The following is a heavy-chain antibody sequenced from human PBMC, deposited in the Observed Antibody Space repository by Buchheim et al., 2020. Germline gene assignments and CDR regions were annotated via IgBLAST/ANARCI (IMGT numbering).Heavy chain of an antibody. CDR1: GYSFTSYW. J-gene: IGHJ6*02. CDR3: ARHVGFGELNTYYYYGMDV. CDR2: IDPSDSYT. V-gene: IGHV5-10-1*03. Sequence: EVQLVQSGAEVKKPGESLRISCKGSGYSFTSYWISWVRQMPGKGLEWMGRIDPSDSYTNYSPSFQGHVTISADKSISTAYPQWSSLKASDTAMYYCARHVGFGELNTYYYYGMDVWGQGTT. D-gene: IGHD3-10*01.